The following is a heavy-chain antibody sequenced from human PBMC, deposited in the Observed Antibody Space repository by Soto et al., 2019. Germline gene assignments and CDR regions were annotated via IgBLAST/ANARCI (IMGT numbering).Heavy chain of an antibody. D-gene: IGHD3-10*01. CDR2: FDPEDGET. CDR1: GYTLTELS. CDR3: AVYGSGILILSNWFDP. J-gene: IGHJ5*02. Sequence: GASVKVSCKVSGYTLTELSMHWVRQAPGKGLEWMGGFDPEDGETIYAQKFQGRVTMTEDTSTDTAYMELSSLRSEDTAVYYCAVYGSGILILSNWFDPWGQGTLVTGST. V-gene: IGHV1-24*01.